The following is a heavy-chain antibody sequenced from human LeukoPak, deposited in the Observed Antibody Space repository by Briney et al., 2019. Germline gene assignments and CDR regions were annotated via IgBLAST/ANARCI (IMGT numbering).Heavy chain of an antibody. CDR1: GYTFTSYY. V-gene: IGHV1-46*01. J-gene: IGHJ4*02. Sequence: ASVKVSCKASGYTFTSYYMHWVRQAPGQGLEWMGIINPSGGSTSYAQKFQGRVTMTRDTSTSTVYMELSSLRSEDTAVYYCARVVGSYYGSGSYPYYFDYWGQGTLVTASS. D-gene: IGHD3-10*01. CDR2: INPSGGST. CDR3: ARVVGSYYGSGSYPYYFDY.